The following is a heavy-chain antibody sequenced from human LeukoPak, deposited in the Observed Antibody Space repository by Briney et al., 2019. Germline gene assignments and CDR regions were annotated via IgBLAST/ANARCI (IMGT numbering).Heavy chain of an antibody. D-gene: IGHD6-25*01. CDR1: GFTFSSYV. Sequence: GGSLRLSCAASGFTFSSYVMQWVRQVPGKGLEWVAVISSDGSNKYYTDSVKGRFIISRDNSKNTLYLQMNSLRAEDTAVYYCARDRGYFDAFDIWGQGTMVTVSS. J-gene: IGHJ3*02. CDR3: ARDRGYFDAFDI. CDR2: ISSDGSNK. V-gene: IGHV3-30*04.